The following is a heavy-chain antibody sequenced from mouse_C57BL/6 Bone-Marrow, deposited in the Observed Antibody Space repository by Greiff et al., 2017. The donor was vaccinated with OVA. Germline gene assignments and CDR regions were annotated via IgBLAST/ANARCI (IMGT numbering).Heavy chain of an antibody. Sequence: EVHLVESGPGLVKPSQSLSLTCSVTGYSITSGYYWNWIRQFPGNKLEWMGYISYDGSNNYNPSLKNRISITRDTSKNQFFLKLNSVTTEDTATYYCASSLYYYGSSYDYFDYWGQGTTLTVSS. D-gene: IGHD1-1*01. J-gene: IGHJ2*01. V-gene: IGHV3-6*01. CDR2: ISYDGSN. CDR1: GYSITSGYY. CDR3: ASSLYYYGSSYDYFDY.